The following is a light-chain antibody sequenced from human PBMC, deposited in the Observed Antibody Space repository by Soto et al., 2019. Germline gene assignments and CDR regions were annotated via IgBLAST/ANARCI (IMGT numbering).Light chain of an antibody. V-gene: IGKV1-33*01. J-gene: IGKJ4*01. CDR1: QDIANF. CDR3: QQYDNFVLT. Sequence: DIQMTQSPSSLSASVGDRVSITCQASQDIANFLNWYQQKPGKAPKLLIYDASNLKTGVPSRFRGSGSGTDFTLTISSLQPEDIATYYWQQYDNFVLTFGGGTKVEIK. CDR2: DAS.